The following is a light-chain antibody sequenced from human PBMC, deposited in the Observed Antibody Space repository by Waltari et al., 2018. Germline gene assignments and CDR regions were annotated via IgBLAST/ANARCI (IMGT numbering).Light chain of an antibody. CDR2: DVS. V-gene: IGKV3-15*01. Sequence: EIVMTQSPATLSVSPGERATLSCRASHRLSGNLAWYQQKPGQAPRLLMYDVSTRATGVPARFSGRESGTEFTLTISSIQSEDFAIYYCQQYQNWPRWTFGQGTKVDIK. CDR3: QQYQNWPRWT. J-gene: IGKJ1*01. CDR1: HRLSGN.